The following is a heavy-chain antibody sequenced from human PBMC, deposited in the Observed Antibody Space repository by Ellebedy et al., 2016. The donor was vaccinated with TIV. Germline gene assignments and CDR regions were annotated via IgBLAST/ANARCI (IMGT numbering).Heavy chain of an antibody. D-gene: IGHD4-17*01. CDR2: ILYDGKNK. J-gene: IGHJ3*02. CDR1: GFTFSHFG. V-gene: IGHV3-30*18. CDR3: AKYGDYGDYASFDI. Sequence: GGSLRLSCTASGFTFSHFGMHWVRQTPGKGLEWLAVILYDGKNKYYVDSVKGRFNISRDNSMNTLYLQMNSLRAEDTAVYYCAKYGDYGDYASFDIWGQGTLVTVSS.